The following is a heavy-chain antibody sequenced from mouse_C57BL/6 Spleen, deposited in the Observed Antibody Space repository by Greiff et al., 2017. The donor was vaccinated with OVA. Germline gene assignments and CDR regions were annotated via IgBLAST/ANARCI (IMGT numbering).Heavy chain of an antibody. CDR3: ASLTGWFAY. CDR2: IWGVGST. CDR1: GFSLTSYG. V-gene: IGHV2-6*01. D-gene: IGHD4-1*01. Sequence: VMLVESGPGLVAPSQSLSITCTVSGFSLTSYGVDWVRQSPGKGLEWLGVIWGVGSTNYNSALKSRLSISKDNSKSQVFLKMNSLQTDDTAMYYCASLTGWFAYWGQGTLVTVSA. J-gene: IGHJ3*01.